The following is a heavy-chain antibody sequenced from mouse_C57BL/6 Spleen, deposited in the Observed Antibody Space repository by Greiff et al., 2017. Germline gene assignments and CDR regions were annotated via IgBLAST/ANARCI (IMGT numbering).Heavy chain of an antibody. CDR2: ISGGGGNT. V-gene: IGHV5-9*01. CDR1: GFTFSSYT. J-gene: IGHJ2*01. CDR3: ARQLNFDY. Sequence: EVQRVESGGGLVKPGGSLKLSCAASGFTFSSYTMSWVRQTPEKRLEWVATISGGGGNTYYPDSVKGRFTISRDNAKNTLYLQMSSLRSEDTALYYCARQLNFDYWGQGTTLTVSS.